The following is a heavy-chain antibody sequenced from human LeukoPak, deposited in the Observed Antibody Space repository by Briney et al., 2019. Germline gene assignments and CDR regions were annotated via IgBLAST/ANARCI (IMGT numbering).Heavy chain of an antibody. CDR3: AKAFSSWYADYFDY. Sequence: GRSLRLSCAASGLTFDDYAMHWVRQAPGKGLEWVSGISWNSGSIGYADSVKGRFTISRDNAKNSLYLQMNSLRAEDTALYYCAKAFSSWYADYFDYWGQGTLVTVSS. V-gene: IGHV3-9*01. J-gene: IGHJ4*02. D-gene: IGHD6-13*01. CDR2: ISWNSGSI. CDR1: GLTFDDYA.